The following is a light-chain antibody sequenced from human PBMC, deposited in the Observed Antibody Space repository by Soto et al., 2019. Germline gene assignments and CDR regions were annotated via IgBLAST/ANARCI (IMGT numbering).Light chain of an antibody. CDR1: QSVISN. V-gene: IGKV3-15*01. CDR2: GAF. Sequence: SPATLSVNQGERATLSCRASQSVISNLAWYQQTPGQATSVLIYGAFTRARGIPARFSGTGSGTELTLAIGFLHSKDLARYYCHQYNPGPRTFGPGPKGE. J-gene: IGKJ1*01. CDR3: HQYNPGPRT.